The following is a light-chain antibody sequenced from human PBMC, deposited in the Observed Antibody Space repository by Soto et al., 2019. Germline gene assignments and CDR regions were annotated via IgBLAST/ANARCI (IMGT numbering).Light chain of an antibody. Sequence: EIVLTQSPGTLSLYPGERATLSCRASQSVSSSYLAWYQQKPGQAPRLLIGGASSRATGIPDRFSGSGSGTDFTLTISRLEPEDFAVYYCQQYAASRTFGQGTNVDIK. CDR3: QQYAASRT. CDR2: GAS. CDR1: QSVSSSY. J-gene: IGKJ1*01. V-gene: IGKV3-20*01.